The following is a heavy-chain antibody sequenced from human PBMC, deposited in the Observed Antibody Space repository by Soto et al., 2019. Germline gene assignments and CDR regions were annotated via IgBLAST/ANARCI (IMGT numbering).Heavy chain of an antibody. CDR2: IDPSDSYN. Sequence: EXLKISCKCSGYXFTSYLVIWVRHMPGKGLELMGRIDPSDSYNNYSPSFQCHVTISADKSISTAYLQWSSLKASDTAMYYCARHGGYSSSWPTPELGYWGQGTLGTVS. CDR1: GYXFTSYL. V-gene: IGHV5-10-1*01. J-gene: IGHJ4*02. D-gene: IGHD6-13*01. CDR3: ARHGGYSSSWPTPELGY.